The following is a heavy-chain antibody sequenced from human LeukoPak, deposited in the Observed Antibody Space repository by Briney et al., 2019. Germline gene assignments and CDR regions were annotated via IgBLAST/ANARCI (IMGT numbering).Heavy chain of an antibody. D-gene: IGHD5-18*01. V-gene: IGHV4-34*01. J-gene: IGHJ4*02. Sequence: SETLSLTCAVYVGSFSVYYWSCIREPPGKGLEWIGEINHSGSTNYNPSLKSRVTISVDTSKNQFALKLSSVTAADTAVYYCARRGDSLKIAKYYFDYWGQGTLVTVSS. CDR1: VGSFSVYY. CDR2: INHSGST. CDR3: ARRGDSLKIAKYYFDY.